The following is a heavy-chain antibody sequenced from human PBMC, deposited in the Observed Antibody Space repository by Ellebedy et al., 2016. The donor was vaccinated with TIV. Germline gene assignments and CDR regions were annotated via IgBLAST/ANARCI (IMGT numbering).Heavy chain of an antibody. J-gene: IGHJ4*02. CDR2: ITGSGGKT. V-gene: IGHV3-23*01. D-gene: IGHD6-13*01. Sequence: GESLKISCAASGFTFMNYAMTWVRQAPGQGLEWVSVITGSGGKTYYADSVKGRFTISRDNSKNMVYLQMNSLRVEDTAVYYCAKLSGVLSWYADYWGLGARVTVSS. CDR1: GFTFMNYA. CDR3: AKLSGVLSWYADY.